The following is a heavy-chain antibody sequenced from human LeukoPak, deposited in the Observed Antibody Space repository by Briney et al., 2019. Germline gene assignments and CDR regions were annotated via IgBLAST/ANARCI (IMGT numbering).Heavy chain of an antibody. Sequence: PSQTLSLTCTVSGGSISSGGYYWSWIRQHPGKGLEWIGYIYYSGSTYYNPSLKSRVTMSVDTSKNHFSLQLSSVTAADTAVYYCARNFDSYNAFDIWGQGTMVTVSS. J-gene: IGHJ3*02. D-gene: IGHD3-22*01. V-gene: IGHV4-31*03. CDR1: GGSISSGGYY. CDR2: IYYSGST. CDR3: ARNFDSYNAFDI.